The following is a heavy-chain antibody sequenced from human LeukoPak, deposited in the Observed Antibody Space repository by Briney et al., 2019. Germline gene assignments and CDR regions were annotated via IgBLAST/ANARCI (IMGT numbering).Heavy chain of an antibody. J-gene: IGHJ5*02. CDR2: IVYTGRT. CDR1: GGSIGSYY. CDR3: ARDSWWDGSKTFSDWFGP. Sequence: SETLSLTCTVSGGSIGSYYRSWVRRPPEKGLEWIGNIVYTGRTNYNPSLKSRGTISIDTSKNQFSLRLNSVTAADTAVYYCARDSWWDGSKTFSDWFGPWGQGTLVTVSS. D-gene: IGHD3-10*01. V-gene: IGHV4-59*01.